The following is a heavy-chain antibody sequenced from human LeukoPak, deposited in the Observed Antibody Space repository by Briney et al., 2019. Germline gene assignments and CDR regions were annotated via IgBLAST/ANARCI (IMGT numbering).Heavy chain of an antibody. D-gene: IGHD2-2*01. CDR2: ISAYNGNT. Sequence: GASVKVSCKASGGTFSSYAISWVRQAPGQGLECMGWISAYNGNTNYAQKLQGRVTMTTDTSTSTAYMELRSLRSDDTAVYYCARVLPAAITYYYYYMDVWGKGTTVTVSS. CDR3: ARVLPAAITYYYYYMDV. V-gene: IGHV1-18*01. CDR1: GGTFSSYA. J-gene: IGHJ6*03.